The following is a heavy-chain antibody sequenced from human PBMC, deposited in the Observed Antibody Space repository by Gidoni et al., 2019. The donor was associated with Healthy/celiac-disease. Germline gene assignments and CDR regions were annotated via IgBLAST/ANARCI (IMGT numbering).Heavy chain of an antibody. Sequence: EVQLVESGGGLVQPGGSLRLSCAASGFTFSSYWMSWVRQAPGKGLEWVANIKQDGSEKYYVDSVKGRFTISRDNAKNSLYLQVNSLRAEDTAVYYCARDSAYYYDSSGQSNDYWGQGTLVTVSS. J-gene: IGHJ4*02. CDR2: IKQDGSEK. CDR1: GFTFSSYW. V-gene: IGHV3-7*01. CDR3: ARDSAYYYDSSGQSNDY. D-gene: IGHD3-22*01.